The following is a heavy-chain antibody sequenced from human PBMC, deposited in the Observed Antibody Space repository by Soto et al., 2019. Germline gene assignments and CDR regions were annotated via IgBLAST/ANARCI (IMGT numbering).Heavy chain of an antibody. CDR3: ARDSTVGYYYGMDV. Sequence: GGSLRLSCAASGFTFSDYYMSWIRQAPGKGLEWVSYISSSSYTNYADSVKGRFTISRDNAKNSLYLQMNSLRAEDTAVYYCARDSTVGYYYGMDVWGQGTTVTVSS. J-gene: IGHJ6*02. CDR2: ISSSSYT. CDR1: GFTFSDYY. D-gene: IGHD4-17*01. V-gene: IGHV3-11*06.